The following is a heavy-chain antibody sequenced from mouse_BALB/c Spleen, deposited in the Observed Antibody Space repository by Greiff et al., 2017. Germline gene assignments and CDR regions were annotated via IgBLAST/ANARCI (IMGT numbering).Heavy chain of an antibody. CDR3: ARSHGYDRTAWLAY. V-gene: IGHV1-9*01. CDR2: ILPGSGST. Sequence: VQLQQSGAELMKPGASVKISCKATGYTFSSYWIEWVKQRPGHGLEWIGEILPGSGSTNYNEKFKGKATFTADTSSNTAYMQLSSLTSEDSAVYYCARSHGYDRTAWLAYWGQGTLVTVSA. J-gene: IGHJ3*01. D-gene: IGHD2-2*01. CDR1: GYTFSSYW.